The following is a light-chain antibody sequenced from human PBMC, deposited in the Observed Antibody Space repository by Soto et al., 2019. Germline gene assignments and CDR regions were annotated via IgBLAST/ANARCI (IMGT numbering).Light chain of an antibody. Sequence: IRMTQSPSSLSASTGDRVTITCRASQGISSYLAWYQQKPGKAPKLLIYAASTLQSGVPSRFSGSGSGTAFTLTISCLQSEVFATYYCQQYYSYLSWTFGQGTKVDIK. CDR1: QGISSY. CDR2: AAS. CDR3: QQYYSYLSWT. V-gene: IGKV1-8*01. J-gene: IGKJ1*01.